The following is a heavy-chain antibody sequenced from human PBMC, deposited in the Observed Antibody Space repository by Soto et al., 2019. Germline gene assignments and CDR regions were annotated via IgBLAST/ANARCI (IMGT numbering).Heavy chain of an antibody. CDR2: IYYSGST. V-gene: IGHV4-59*01. D-gene: IGHD6-13*01. CDR1: GGSICSYS. J-gene: IGHJ4*02. Sequence: HVQMQRSGPGLVRPLETLSLTCTVSGGSICSYSWSWIWQPPGEGLEWIGYIYYSGSTNYNPSLKSRVTISVDTSKNQFSLKLSSVTAADTAVYYCARGRYSSSWSDYWGQGTLVTVSS. CDR3: ARGRYSSSWSDY.